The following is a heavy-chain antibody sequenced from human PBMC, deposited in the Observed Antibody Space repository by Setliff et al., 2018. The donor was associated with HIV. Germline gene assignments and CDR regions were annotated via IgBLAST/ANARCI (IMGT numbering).Heavy chain of an antibody. J-gene: IGHJ5*02. CDR1: GFNFSNYW. V-gene: IGHV3-7*03. D-gene: IGHD3-10*02. Sequence: GGSLRLSCAASGFNFSNYWMSWVRQAPGKGLEWVANIKQDGSEKKYEDSVKGRFSISRGVAYLQMNSLKTEDTGVYYCSRGGRPTDEYVWFDPWGQGTQVTVSS. CDR3: SRGGRPTDEYVWFDP. CDR2: IKQDGSEK.